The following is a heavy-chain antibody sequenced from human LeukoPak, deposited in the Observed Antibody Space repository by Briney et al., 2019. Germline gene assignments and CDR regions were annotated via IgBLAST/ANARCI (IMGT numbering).Heavy chain of an antibody. CDR3: ARAGDGYYYYYMDV. CDR2: IYTSGST. V-gene: IGHV4-61*02. D-gene: IGHD7-27*01. Sequence: PSQTLSLTCTVSGGSISSGSYYWSWIRQSAGKGLEWIGRIYTSGSTNYNPSLKSRVTISVDTSKNQFSLKLSSVTAADTAVYYCARAGDGYYYYYMDVWGKGTTVTISS. J-gene: IGHJ6*03. CDR1: GGSISSGSYY.